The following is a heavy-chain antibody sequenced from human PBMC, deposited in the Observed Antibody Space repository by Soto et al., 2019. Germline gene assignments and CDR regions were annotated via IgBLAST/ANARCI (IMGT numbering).Heavy chain of an antibody. CDR2: ISYDGSNK. Sequence: GGSLSLSCAASGFTFSSYAMHWVRQAPGKGLEWVAVISYDGSNKYYADSVKGRFTISRDNSKNTLYLQMNSLRAEDTAVYYCARDSVTTVTEDYYFDYWRQGTLVTVSS. J-gene: IGHJ4*02. V-gene: IGHV3-30-3*01. CDR3: ARDSVTTVTEDYYFDY. D-gene: IGHD4-17*01. CDR1: GFTFSSYA.